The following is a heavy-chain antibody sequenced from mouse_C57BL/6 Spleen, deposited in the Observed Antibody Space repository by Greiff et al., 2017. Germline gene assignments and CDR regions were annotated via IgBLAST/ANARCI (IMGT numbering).Heavy chain of an antibody. CDR1: GYTFTSYW. Sequence: QVQLQQPGAELVKPGASVKMSCKASGYTFTSYWITWVKQRPGQGLEWIGDIYPGSGSTNYNEKFKSKATLTVDTSSSTAYMQLSSLTSADSAVYYCARSITTAPYYFDYWGQGTTLTVSS. CDR3: ARSITTAPYYFDY. CDR2: IYPGSGST. J-gene: IGHJ2*01. V-gene: IGHV1-55*01. D-gene: IGHD1-2*01.